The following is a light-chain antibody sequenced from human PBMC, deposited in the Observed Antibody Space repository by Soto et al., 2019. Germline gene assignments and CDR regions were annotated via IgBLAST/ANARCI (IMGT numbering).Light chain of an antibody. CDR3: QQLTSYPRT. Sequence: IPLTQSPSSLSASVGDRVTISCRASQDISSYLAWYQQKLGKAPQLLIYAASTLQSGVPSRFSGSGSGTDFTLTISSLQPDDFATYYCQQLTSYPRTFGQGTRWIS. CDR2: AAS. J-gene: IGKJ1*01. CDR1: QDISSY. V-gene: IGKV1-9*01.